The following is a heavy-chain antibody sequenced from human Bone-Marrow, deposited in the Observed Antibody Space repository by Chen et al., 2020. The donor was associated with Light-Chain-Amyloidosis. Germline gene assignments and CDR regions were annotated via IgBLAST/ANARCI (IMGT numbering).Heavy chain of an antibody. V-gene: IGHV1-8*01. D-gene: IGHD2-2*01. CDR3: ARGRRSMGYCSSTSCNYDAYYYGMDV. Sequence: QVQLVQSGAEVKKPGASVKVSCKASGYTFTSYDINWVRQDTGQGLEWMGWMNPNSGNTGYAQKFQGRVTMTRNTSISTAYMELSSLRSEDTAVYYCARGRRSMGYCSSTSCNYDAYYYGMDVWGQGTTVTVSS. CDR2: MNPNSGNT. J-gene: IGHJ6*02. CDR1: GYTFTSYD.